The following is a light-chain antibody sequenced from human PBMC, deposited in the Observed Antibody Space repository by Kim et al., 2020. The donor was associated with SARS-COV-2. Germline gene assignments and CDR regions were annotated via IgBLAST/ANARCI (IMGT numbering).Light chain of an antibody. CDR3: AAWDDSLNVYV. J-gene: IGLJ1*01. V-gene: IGLV1-44*01. CDR1: SSNIGSNT. CDR2: SNN. Sequence: GQRVTIPCSGSSSNIGSNTVNWYQQLPGTAPKLLIYSNNQRPSGVPDRFSGSKSGTSASLAISGLQSEDEADYYCAAWDDSLNVYVFGTGTKVTVL.